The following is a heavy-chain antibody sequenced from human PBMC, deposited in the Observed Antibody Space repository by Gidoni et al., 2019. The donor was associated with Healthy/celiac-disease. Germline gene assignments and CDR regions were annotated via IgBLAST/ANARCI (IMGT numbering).Heavy chain of an antibody. J-gene: IGHJ4*02. V-gene: IGHV3-30*01. CDR3: ARAPLGSYWGGGFDY. Sequence: GRFTISRDNSKNTLYLQMNSLRAEDTAVYYCARAPLGSYWGGGFDYWGQGTLVTVSS. D-gene: IGHD1-26*01.